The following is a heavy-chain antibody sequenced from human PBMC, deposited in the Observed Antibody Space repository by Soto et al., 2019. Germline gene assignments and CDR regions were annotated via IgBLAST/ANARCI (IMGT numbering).Heavy chain of an antibody. J-gene: IGHJ6*02. CDR2: ISSNGGST. Sequence: GGSLRLSCSASGFTFSSYAMHWVRQAPGKGLEYVSAISSNGGSTYYADSVKGRFTISRDNSKNTLYLQMSSLRAEDTAVYYCLGTMVTGQPNYYYYYGMDVWGQGTTVTVSS. V-gene: IGHV3-64D*08. D-gene: IGHD5-18*01. CDR1: GFTFSSYA. CDR3: LGTMVTGQPNYYYYYGMDV.